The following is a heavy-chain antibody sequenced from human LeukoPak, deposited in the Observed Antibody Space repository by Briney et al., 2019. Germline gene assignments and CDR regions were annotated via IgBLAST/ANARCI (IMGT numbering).Heavy chain of an antibody. CDR3: ARVADGYNYYYGYYYYYMDV. Sequence: GGSLRLSCAASGFTFSSYSINWVRQAPGKGLEWVSHISSSSSDISYADSMKGRLTISRDNAKKSVYLHMNSLRAEDTAVYYCARVADGYNYYYGYYYYYMDVWGKGTTVTISS. CDR2: ISSSSSDI. D-gene: IGHD5-24*01. J-gene: IGHJ6*03. CDR1: GFTFSSYS. V-gene: IGHV3-48*01.